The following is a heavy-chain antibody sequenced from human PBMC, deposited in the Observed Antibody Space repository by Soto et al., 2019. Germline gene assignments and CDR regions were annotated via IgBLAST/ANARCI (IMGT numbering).Heavy chain of an antibody. CDR3: AKYAAEGYFDY. Sequence: EVQLLESGGGLAQPGGSLRLSCAASGFTFSIYAMTWVRQAPGKGLEWVSAISGRGSNRDYADSAKGRFTISRDNSKNTLYLQMNSLRAEDTAVYYCAKYAAEGYFDYWGQGTLVTVCS. J-gene: IGHJ4*02. CDR2: ISGRGSNR. CDR1: GFTFSIYA. D-gene: IGHD2-8*01. V-gene: IGHV3-23*01.